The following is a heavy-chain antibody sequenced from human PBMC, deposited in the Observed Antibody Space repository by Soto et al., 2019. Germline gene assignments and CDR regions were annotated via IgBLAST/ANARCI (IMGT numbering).Heavy chain of an antibody. CDR3: PRTSAAGKYYYGMDV. J-gene: IGHJ6*02. D-gene: IGHD6-13*01. V-gene: IGHV5-51*01. CDR2: IYPGDSDT. CDR1: GYSFTSYW. Sequence: GESLKIFCKGSGYSFTSYWIGWVRQLPGKGLEWMGIIYPGDSDTRYSPSFQGQVTISADKSISTAYLQWSSLKASDTAMYYCPRTSAAGKYYYGMDVWGQGTTVPVSS.